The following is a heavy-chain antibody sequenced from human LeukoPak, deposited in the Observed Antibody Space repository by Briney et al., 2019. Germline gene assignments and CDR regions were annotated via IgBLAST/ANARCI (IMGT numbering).Heavy chain of an antibody. CDR1: GGSISSYY. D-gene: IGHD2-15*01. CDR2: VYYTGST. CDR3: ARSTYCSGGSCSHNWFDP. V-gene: IGHV4-59*12. Sequence: SETLSLTCTVSGGSISSYYWSWVRQPPGKGLEWIGFVYYTGSTNYNPSLKSRVTISVDTSKNQFSLKLSSVTAADTAVYYCARSTYCSGGSCSHNWFDPWGQGTLVTVSS. J-gene: IGHJ5*02.